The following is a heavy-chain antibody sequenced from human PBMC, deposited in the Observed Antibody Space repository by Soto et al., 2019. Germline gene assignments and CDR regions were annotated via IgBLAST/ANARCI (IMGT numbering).Heavy chain of an antibody. Sequence: PSETLSLTCTVSGGSISSGDYYWSWIRQPPGKGLEWIGYIYYSGSTYYNPSLKSRVTISVDTSKNQFSLKLSSVTAADTAVYYCARSKITMVRGVIITRALDYWGQGTLVTVSS. D-gene: IGHD3-10*01. J-gene: IGHJ4*02. CDR3: ARSKITMVRGVIITRALDY. CDR2: IYYSGST. V-gene: IGHV4-30-4*01. CDR1: GGSISSGDYY.